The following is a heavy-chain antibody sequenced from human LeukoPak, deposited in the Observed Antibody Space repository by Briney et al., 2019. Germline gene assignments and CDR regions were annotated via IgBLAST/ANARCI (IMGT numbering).Heavy chain of an antibody. Sequence: PSETLSLTCTVSGGSISNYYWSWIRQPAGKGLEWIGRIYTSGTTHYNPSLKSRVTMSVDTSKNQFSLNLSSVTAADTAVYYCARGLANYYGSGSRVWYYYYYMDVWGKGTTVTISS. J-gene: IGHJ6*03. CDR3: ARGLANYYGSGSRVWYYYYYMDV. CDR2: IYTSGTT. D-gene: IGHD3-10*01. V-gene: IGHV4-4*07. CDR1: GGSISNYY.